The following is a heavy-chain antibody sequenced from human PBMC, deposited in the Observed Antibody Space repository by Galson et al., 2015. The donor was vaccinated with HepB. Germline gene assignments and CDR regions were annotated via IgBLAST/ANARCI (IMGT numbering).Heavy chain of an antibody. D-gene: IGHD3-3*02. Sequence: SLRLSCAASGFTFSSCAMTWVRQAPGKGLEWISSIGGYGFDTYYADSVKGRFTISRDNSKKTVYLQMNSLRVDDTAVYFCAKGQPRTSIFGVVIMAWDYWGQGTLVTVSS. CDR2: IGGYGFDT. V-gene: IGHV3-23*01. CDR3: AKGQPRTSIFGVVIMAWDY. J-gene: IGHJ4*02. CDR1: GFTFSSCA.